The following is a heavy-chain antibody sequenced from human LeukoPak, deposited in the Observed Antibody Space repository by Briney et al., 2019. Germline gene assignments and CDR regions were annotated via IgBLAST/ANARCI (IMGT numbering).Heavy chain of an antibody. Sequence: ASVKVSCKAFGYTFPSYFMHWVRQAPGQGLEWMGIINPTGGSTTYAQKFQGRVTMTRDTSTSTVYMELSSLRSDDTAVYYCARTAARRFDYWGQETLVTVSS. CDR2: INPTGGST. V-gene: IGHV1-46*01. CDR1: GYTFPSYF. CDR3: ARTAARRFDY. D-gene: IGHD6-6*01. J-gene: IGHJ4*02.